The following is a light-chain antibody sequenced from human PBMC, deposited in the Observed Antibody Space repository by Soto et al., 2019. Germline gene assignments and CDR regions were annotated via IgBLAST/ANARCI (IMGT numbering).Light chain of an antibody. CDR2: AVS. V-gene: IGLV2-11*01. J-gene: IGLJ1*01. CDR3: SSYAGNDIYV. CDR1: SSDIGTYNH. Sequence: QSALTQPRSVSGSPGQSVTISCTGTSSDIGTYNHVAWYQQHPGKAPKLMIFAVSKRPSGVPDRFSGSKSGNTASLTISGLQAEDEADYYCSSYAGNDIYVFATGTKLTVL.